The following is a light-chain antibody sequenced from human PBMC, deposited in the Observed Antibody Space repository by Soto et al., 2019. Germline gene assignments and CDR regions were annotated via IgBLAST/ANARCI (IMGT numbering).Light chain of an antibody. V-gene: IGKV3-11*01. CDR1: QSFRGL. Sequence: EVVLTQSPVTLSLSPGEIATLSCRASQSFRGLLACYQQKPGQAPRLLIYDAYNRATGIPPRFSGSGSGTDFTLTISSLEPEDSAVYYCQQRHMWPITFGQGTRLEIK. J-gene: IGKJ5*01. CDR2: DAY. CDR3: QQRHMWPIT.